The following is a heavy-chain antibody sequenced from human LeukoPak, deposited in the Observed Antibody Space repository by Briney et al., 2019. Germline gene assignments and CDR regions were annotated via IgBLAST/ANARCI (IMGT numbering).Heavy chain of an antibody. J-gene: IGHJ4*02. Sequence: ASVKVSCKASGYTFTSYGISWVRQAPGQGLEWMGWISAYNGNTNYAQKLQGRVTMTTDTSTSTAYMELRSLRSDDTAVYYCARVRIAVAGTDYFDYWGQGTLVNVSS. CDR3: ARVRIAVAGTDYFDY. V-gene: IGHV1-18*01. CDR1: GYTFTSYG. CDR2: ISAYNGNT. D-gene: IGHD6-19*01.